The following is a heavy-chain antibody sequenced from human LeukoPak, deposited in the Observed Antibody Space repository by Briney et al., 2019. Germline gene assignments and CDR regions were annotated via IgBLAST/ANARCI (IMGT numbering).Heavy chain of an antibody. D-gene: IGHD3-9*01. J-gene: IGHJ6*03. CDR1: GGTFSSYA. Sequence: GASVKASCRASGGTFSSYAISWVRQAPGQGLEWMGGIIPIFGTANYAQKFQGRVTITTDESTSTAYMELSSLRSEDTAVYYCARVLYYDILTGYYNPLEDYYYYMDVWGKGTTVTVSS. CDR2: IIPIFGTA. CDR3: ARVLYYDILTGYYNPLEDYYYYMDV. V-gene: IGHV1-69*05.